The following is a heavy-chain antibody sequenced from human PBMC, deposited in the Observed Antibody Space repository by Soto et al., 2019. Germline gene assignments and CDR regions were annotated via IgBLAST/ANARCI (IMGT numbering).Heavy chain of an antibody. V-gene: IGHV6-1*01. CDR2: TYYRSKWYN. Sequence: PSQTLSLTCAISGDSVSSNSAAWNWIRQSPSRGLEWLGRTYYRSKWYNDYAVSVKSRITINPDTSKNQFSLQLNSVTPEDTAVYYCARVVSSTGVQPYSSGWYNWFDPWGQGTLVTVSS. D-gene: IGHD6-19*01. CDR1: GDSVSSNSAA. CDR3: ARVVSSTGVQPYSSGWYNWFDP. J-gene: IGHJ5*02.